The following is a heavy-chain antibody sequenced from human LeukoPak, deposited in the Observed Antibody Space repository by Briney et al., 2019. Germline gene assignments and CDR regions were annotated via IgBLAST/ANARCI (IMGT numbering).Heavy chain of an antibody. CDR1: GYTFTSYG. CDR3: ARDYTYYYDSSGYYYPPRPPAPIDY. D-gene: IGHD3-22*01. Sequence: RASVKVSCKASGYTFTSYGISWVRQAPGQGLEWMGWISAYNGNTNYAQKLQGRVTMTTDTSTSTAYMELRSLRSDDTAVYYCARDYTYYYDSSGYYYPPRPPAPIDYWGQGTLVTVSS. CDR2: ISAYNGNT. V-gene: IGHV1-18*01. J-gene: IGHJ4*02.